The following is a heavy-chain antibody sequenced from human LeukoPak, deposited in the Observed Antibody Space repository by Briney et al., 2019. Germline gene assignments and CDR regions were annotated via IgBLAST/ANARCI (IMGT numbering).Heavy chain of an antibody. CDR2: ISSSSSTI. J-gene: IGHJ5*02. Sequence: PGGSLRLSCAVSRFTFNTFNMKWVPQARGKGVEWGSYISSSSSTIYYADSVKGRFTISRDNAKNTLYLQMNSLRAEDTVVYYCARLPYNWNDDRGQGTLVTVSS. CDR3: ARLPYNWNDD. V-gene: IGHV3-48*01. CDR1: RFTFNTFN.